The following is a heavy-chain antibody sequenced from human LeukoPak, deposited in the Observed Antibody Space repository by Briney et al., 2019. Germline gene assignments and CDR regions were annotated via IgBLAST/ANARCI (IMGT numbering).Heavy chain of an antibody. Sequence: GGSLRLSCTVSGFTVSTNSMSWVRQAPGKGLEWVSFIYSDNTHYSDSVKGRFTISRDNSKNTPYLQMNSLRAEDTAVYYCARRAGAYSHPYDYWGQGTLVTVSS. CDR1: GFTVSTNS. CDR2: IYSDNT. D-gene: IGHD4/OR15-4a*01. J-gene: IGHJ4*02. V-gene: IGHV3-53*01. CDR3: ARRAGAYSHPYDY.